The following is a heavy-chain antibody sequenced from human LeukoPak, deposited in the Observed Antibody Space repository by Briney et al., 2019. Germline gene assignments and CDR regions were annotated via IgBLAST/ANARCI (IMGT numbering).Heavy chain of an antibody. CDR3: AKDTSSGWYDDAFDI. D-gene: IGHD6-19*01. V-gene: IGHV3-9*01. CDR1: GFTFDDYA. CDR2: ISWNSGSI. J-gene: IGHJ3*02. Sequence: AGGSLRLSCAASGFTFDDYAMHWVRQAPGKGLEWVSGISWNSGSIGYVDSVKGRFTISRDNAKNSLYLQMNSLRAEDTALYYCAKDTSSGWYDDAFDIWGQGTMVTVSS.